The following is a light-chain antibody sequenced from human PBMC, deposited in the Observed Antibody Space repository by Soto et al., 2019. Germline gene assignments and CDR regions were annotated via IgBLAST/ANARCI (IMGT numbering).Light chain of an antibody. J-gene: IGKJ5*01. Sequence: DIVMTQSPLSLPVTPGEPASISCRSSQILLHSNGYNYLDWYLQKPGQSPQLLIYLGSNRASGVPDRFSGSGSGTDFTLKISRVEAADVGVYYCMQALQTPPTFGQGTRLEIK. CDR2: LGS. CDR1: QILLHSNGYNY. CDR3: MQALQTPPT. V-gene: IGKV2-28*01.